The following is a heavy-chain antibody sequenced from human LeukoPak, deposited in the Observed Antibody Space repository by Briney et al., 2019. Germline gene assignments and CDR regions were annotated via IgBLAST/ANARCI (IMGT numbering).Heavy chain of an antibody. CDR3: AKGLVVGSSWSAYDY. J-gene: IGHJ4*02. CDR2: ISGSGDRT. CDR1: GFTFSHYA. Sequence: GSLRLSCAASGFTFSHYAITCVRQAPGKGLEWVSVISGSGDRTYYADSVKGRFTISRDNSKNTLYLQMNSLRAEDTAVYYCAKGLVVGSSWSAYDYWGQGTLVTVSS. V-gene: IGHV3-23*01. D-gene: IGHD6-13*01.